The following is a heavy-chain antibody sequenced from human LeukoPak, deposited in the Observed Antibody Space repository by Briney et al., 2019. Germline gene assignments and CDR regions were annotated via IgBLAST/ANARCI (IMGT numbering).Heavy chain of an antibody. CDR1: GYGFSTYD. D-gene: IGHD1-26*01. CDR2: ISTGNGNT. V-gene: IGHV1-18*01. CDR3: ARDDSGSVPY. J-gene: IGHJ4*02. Sequence: GASVKVSCKASGYGFSTYDMSWVRQAPGQGLELMGWISTGNGNTKYAQNFQDRVTLTTDTSTSTAYMELWSLRSDDTAVYYCARDDSGSVPYWGQGTLVTVSS.